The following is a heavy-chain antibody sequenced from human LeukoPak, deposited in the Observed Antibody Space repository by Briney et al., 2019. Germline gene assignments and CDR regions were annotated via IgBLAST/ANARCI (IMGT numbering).Heavy chain of an antibody. CDR1: GFTFSSYW. V-gene: IGHV3-74*01. CDR3: VRGNDYGGPHY. J-gene: IGHJ4*02. D-gene: IGHD4-23*01. CDR2: IDRDGSRI. Sequence: GGSLRLSCAVSGFTFSSYWMHWVRQAPGKGLVWVSRIDRDGSRINYADSVKGRFTISRDNGKNTLFLQMNSLRAGDAAVYYCVRGNDYGGPHYWGQGTLVTVSS.